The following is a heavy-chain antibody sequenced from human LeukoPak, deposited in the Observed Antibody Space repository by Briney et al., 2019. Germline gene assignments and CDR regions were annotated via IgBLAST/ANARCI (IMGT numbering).Heavy chain of an antibody. D-gene: IGHD3-3*01. V-gene: IGHV3-20*04. CDR3: ARVPCYDFWSGYFSDTYYMDV. CDR2: LNWNGDDT. J-gene: IGHJ6*03. CDR1: GFSFEDYG. Sequence: GGSLRLSCAASGFSFEDYGMSWVRHAPGEGLEWVSSLNWNGDDTSYAVSVKGRFTISRDNAQKSLYLQMNSLRAEDTAVYYCARVPCYDFWSGYFSDTYYMDVWGKGTTVTVSS.